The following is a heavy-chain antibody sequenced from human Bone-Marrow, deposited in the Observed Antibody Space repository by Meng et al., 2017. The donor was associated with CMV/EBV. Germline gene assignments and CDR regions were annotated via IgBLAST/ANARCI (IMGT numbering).Heavy chain of an antibody. CDR2: IYYSGST. CDR3: ARARGMTTVTTLDY. Sequence: SGGSISSDGYYWSWIRQHPGKGLEWIGYIYYSGSTYYNPSLKSRVTISVDTSKNQFSLKLSSVTAADTAVYYCARARGMTTVTTLDYWGQGTLVTVSS. D-gene: IGHD4-11*01. V-gene: IGHV4-31*02. J-gene: IGHJ4*02. CDR1: GGSISSDGYY.